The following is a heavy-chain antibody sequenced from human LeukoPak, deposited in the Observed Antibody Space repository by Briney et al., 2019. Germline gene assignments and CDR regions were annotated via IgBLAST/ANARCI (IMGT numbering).Heavy chain of an antibody. V-gene: IGHV3-66*01. CDR3: ARDRSGYCSGGSCYHY. J-gene: IGHJ4*02. Sequence: GGSLRLSCAASGFSVSNNYMNWVRQAPGKGLEWVSTFSTGGTTKSADSVKGRFTISRDNAKNSLYLQMNSLRAEDTAVYYCARDRSGYCSGGSCYHYWGQGTLVTVSS. D-gene: IGHD2-15*01. CDR2: FSTGGTT. CDR1: GFSVSNNY.